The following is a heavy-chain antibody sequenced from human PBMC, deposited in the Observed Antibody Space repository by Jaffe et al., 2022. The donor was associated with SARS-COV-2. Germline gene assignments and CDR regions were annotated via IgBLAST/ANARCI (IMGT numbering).Heavy chain of an antibody. CDR3: VRALRGGAYGFFY. J-gene: IGHJ4*02. CDR2: ISATTGIV. CDR1: GLTFGTYN. V-gene: IGHV3-48*02. D-gene: IGHD3-10*01. Sequence: ELYLVESGGALVQPGGSLRVSCVASGLTFGTYNMNWVRQAPGKGPEWVAFISATTGIVHYADSVKGRFTISRDNARNSLYLQMNSLRNDDTAVYYCVRALRGGAYGFFYWGPGTPVTVSS.